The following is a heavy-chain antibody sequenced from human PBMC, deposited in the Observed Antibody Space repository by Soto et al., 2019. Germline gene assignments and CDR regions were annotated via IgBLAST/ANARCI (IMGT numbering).Heavy chain of an antibody. D-gene: IGHD6-6*01. J-gene: IGHJ4*02. CDR3: ARVGGIAAPFDY. V-gene: IGHV4-59*01. CDR2: IYYSGST. CDR1: GGSISSYY. Sequence: TSETLSLTCTVSGGSISSYYWSWIRQPPGKGLEWIGYIYYSGSTNYNPSLKSRVTISVDTSKNQFSLKLSSVTAADTAVYYCARVGGIAAPFDYWGQGTMVTVSS.